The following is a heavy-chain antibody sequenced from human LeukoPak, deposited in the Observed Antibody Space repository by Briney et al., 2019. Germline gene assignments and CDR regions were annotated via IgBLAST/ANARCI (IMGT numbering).Heavy chain of an antibody. J-gene: IGHJ1*01. V-gene: IGHV1-18*01. CDR1: GYTFTSYS. CDR3: VRDRYCSSSSCNPAARGYFLY. CDR2: ISAYNANT. Sequence: GASVKVSCKASGYTFTSYSFSWVRQAPGQGLEWMGWISAYNANTDYAQKVQGRVTMTTDTSTSTAYMELRSLRSGDTAMYYCVRDRYCSSSSCNPAARGYFLYWGQGTLVTVSS. D-gene: IGHD2-2*01.